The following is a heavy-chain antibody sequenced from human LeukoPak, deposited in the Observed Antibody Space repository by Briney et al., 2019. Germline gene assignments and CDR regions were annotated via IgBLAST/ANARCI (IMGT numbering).Heavy chain of an antibody. J-gene: IGHJ4*02. V-gene: IGHV3-30*04. CDR3: ARWAEARDGYNWGLDY. CDR1: GFTFSSYA. CDR2: ISYDGSNK. D-gene: IGHD5-24*01. Sequence: GGSLRLSCAASGFTFSSYAMHWVRQAPGKGLEWVAVISYDGSNKYYADSVKGRFTISRDNSKNTLYLQMNSLRAEDTAVYYCARWAEARDGYNWGLDYWGQGTLVTVSS.